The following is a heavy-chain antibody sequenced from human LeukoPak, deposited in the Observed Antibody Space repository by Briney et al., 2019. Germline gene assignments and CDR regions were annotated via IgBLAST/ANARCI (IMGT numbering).Heavy chain of an antibody. CDR3: ARGIAVAGRPYNWFDP. Sequence: SVKVSCKASGGTFSSYAISWMRQAPGQGLEWMGGIIPIFGTANYAQKFQGRVTITADESTSTAYMELSSLRSEDTAVYYCARGIAVAGRPYNWFDPWGQGTLVTVSS. D-gene: IGHD6-19*01. CDR1: GGTFSSYA. V-gene: IGHV1-69*13. J-gene: IGHJ5*02. CDR2: IIPIFGTA.